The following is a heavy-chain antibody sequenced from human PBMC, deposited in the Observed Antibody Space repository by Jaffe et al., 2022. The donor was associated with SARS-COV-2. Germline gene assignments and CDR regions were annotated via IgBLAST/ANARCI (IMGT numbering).Heavy chain of an antibody. D-gene: IGHD3-9*01. V-gene: IGHV2-5*01. J-gene: IGHJ6*02. CDR3: AHRRGTDWYRGVDV. Sequence: QITLKESGPTLVKPTQTLTLTCTFSGFSLSTSGVGVGWIRQPPGKALEWLALIYWNDDERYSPSLRGRLTITKDTSKNQVVLTMTNMDPVDTATYYCAHRRGTDWYRGVDVWGQGTTVTVS. CDR1: GFSLSTSGVG. CDR2: IYWNDDE.